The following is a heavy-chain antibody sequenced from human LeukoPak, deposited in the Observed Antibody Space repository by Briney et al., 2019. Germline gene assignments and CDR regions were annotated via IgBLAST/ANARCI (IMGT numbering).Heavy chain of an antibody. J-gene: IGHJ5*02. CDR3: ARHEERLWFGELRRWFDP. CDR2: FYYRGST. D-gene: IGHD3-10*01. Sequence: SETLPLTCTVFCGAISSSSYYWGWIRQPPGKGLEWIGSFYYRGSTYNNPPLRSRATIHVNTSKNKFPLKLSSVPAADTAVYYCARHEERLWFGELRRWFDPWGQGTLVTVSS. CDR1: CGAISSSSYY. V-gene: IGHV4-39*01.